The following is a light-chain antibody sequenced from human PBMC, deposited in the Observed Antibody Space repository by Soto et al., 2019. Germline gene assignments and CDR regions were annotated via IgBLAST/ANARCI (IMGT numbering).Light chain of an antibody. CDR1: QSVSSY. J-gene: IGKJ4*01. Sequence: APSPATLAAAAGGRATLSCRASQSVSSYLAWYQQKPGQAPRLLIYGASSRATGTPDRFSGSGSGTDFTLTISRLEPEDFAVYYCQQYGSSFGGGTKV. CDR3: QQYGSS. V-gene: IGKV3-20*01. CDR2: GAS.